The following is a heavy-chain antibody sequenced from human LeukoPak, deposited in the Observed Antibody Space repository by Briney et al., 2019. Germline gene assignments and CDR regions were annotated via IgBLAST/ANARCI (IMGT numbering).Heavy chain of an antibody. V-gene: IGHV3-43*02. CDR3: ARPNCGGECYFSGYGMDV. CDR1: GFTFDDYA. D-gene: IGHD2-21*01. CDR2: ISGDGVST. Sequence: PGGSLRLSCAASGFTFDDYAMHWVRQVPGKGLEWVSLISGDGVSTYYVDSVKGRFTISRDNSKTTLYLQMNNLREEDTAVYYCARPNCGGECYFSGYGMDVWGQGTTVTVSS. J-gene: IGHJ6*02.